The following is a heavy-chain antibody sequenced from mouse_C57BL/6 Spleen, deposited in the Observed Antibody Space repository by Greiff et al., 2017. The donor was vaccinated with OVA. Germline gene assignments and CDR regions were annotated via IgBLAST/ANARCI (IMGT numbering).Heavy chain of an antibody. J-gene: IGHJ2*01. CDR3: ARNSGDYDSGYYFDY. CDR2: ICSGGST. Sequence: QVQLQQSGPGLVQPSQSLSITCTVSGFSLTSYGVHWVRQSPGKGLEWLGVICSGGSTDYYAAFFPSLSISKDNSKCHVFLKMNSRQADDKAIYYYARNSGDYDSGYYFDYWGQGTTLTVSS. V-gene: IGHV2-2*01. D-gene: IGHD2-4*01. CDR1: GFSLTSYG.